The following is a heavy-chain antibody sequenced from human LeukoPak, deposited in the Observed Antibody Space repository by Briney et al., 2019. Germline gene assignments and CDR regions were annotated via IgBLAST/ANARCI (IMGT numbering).Heavy chain of an antibody. CDR2: ITSCSSPI. CDR1: GFTFSSYS. D-gene: IGHD2-15*01. V-gene: IGHV3-48*02. Sequence: PGGTLRLSCSASGFTFSSYSMNWVRHAPGKGLGWVSYITSCSSPIYYADSVKGRFTISRDNAKNSLYLQMNSLRDEDTAVYYCARTHCSGGSCFHFYGMDVWGQGTTVTVS. J-gene: IGHJ6*02. CDR3: ARTHCSGGSCFHFYGMDV.